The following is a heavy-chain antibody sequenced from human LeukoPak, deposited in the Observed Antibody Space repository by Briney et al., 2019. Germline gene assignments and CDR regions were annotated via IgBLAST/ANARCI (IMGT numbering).Heavy chain of an antibody. CDR2: MNPNSGNT. Sequence: ASVKVSCKASGYTFSGYDINWVRQATGQGLQWMGWMNPNSGNTGYTQKFQGRVTMTRNTSISTAYMELSSLRSEDTAAYYCARAPSYCTSGSCYYYYGLDVWGQGTTVTVSS. CDR3: ARAPSYCTSGSCYYYYGLDV. V-gene: IGHV1-8*01. CDR1: GYTFSGYD. D-gene: IGHD2-15*01. J-gene: IGHJ6*02.